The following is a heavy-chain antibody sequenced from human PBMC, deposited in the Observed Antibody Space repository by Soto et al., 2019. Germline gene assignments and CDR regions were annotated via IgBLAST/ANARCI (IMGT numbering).Heavy chain of an antibody. CDR1: GGSISSGGYY. CDR2: IYYSGNT. D-gene: IGHD5-18*01. Sequence: PSETLSLTCTVSGGSISSGGYYWSWIRQHPGKGLEWIGYIYYSGNTYYNPSLKSRVTISVDTSKNQFSLKLSSVTAADTAVYYCARASDTAMANFDYWGQGTLVTVSS. V-gene: IGHV4-31*03. J-gene: IGHJ4*02. CDR3: ARASDTAMANFDY.